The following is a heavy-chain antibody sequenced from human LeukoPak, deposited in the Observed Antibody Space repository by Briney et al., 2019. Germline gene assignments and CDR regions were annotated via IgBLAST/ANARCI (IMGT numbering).Heavy chain of an antibody. V-gene: IGHV4-59*01. J-gene: IGHJ6*03. CDR2: ISYSGSA. CDR1: DGFISSYY. D-gene: IGHD3-3*01. CDR3: RSRHPDLSSGYSGGYYYMDV. Sequence: SETLSLTCTVSDGFISSYYWSWIRQPPGKGPEWIGYISYSGSATYNPSLKSRVTISVEKHKNQFSLTLSSVTDADTAVYFARSRHPDLSSGYSGGYYYMDVWGKGTTVIVSS.